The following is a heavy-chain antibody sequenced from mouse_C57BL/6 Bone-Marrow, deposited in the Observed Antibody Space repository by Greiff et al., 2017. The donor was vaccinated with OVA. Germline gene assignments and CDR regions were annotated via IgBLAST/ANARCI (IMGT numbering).Heavy chain of an antibody. D-gene: IGHD1-1*01. Sequence: QVQLKESGAELARPGASVKLSCKASGYTFTSYGISWVKQRTGQGLEWIGEIYPRSGNTYYNEKFKGKATLTADKSFSTAYMELRSLTSEDSAVYFCARRDYYGSSYYWYIDVWGTGTTVTVSS. CDR3: ARRDYYGSSYYWYIDV. CDR2: IYPRSGNT. V-gene: IGHV1-81*01. J-gene: IGHJ1*03. CDR1: GYTFTSYG.